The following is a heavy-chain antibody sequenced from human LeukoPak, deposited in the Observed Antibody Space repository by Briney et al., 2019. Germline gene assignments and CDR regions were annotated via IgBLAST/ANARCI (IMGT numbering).Heavy chain of an antibody. CDR2: ISSSGSTI. J-gene: IGHJ4*02. V-gene: IGHV3-11*01. Sequence: KPGGSLRLSCAASGFTFSDYYMSWIRQAPGKGLEWVSYISSSGSTIYYADSVKGRFTISRDNVKNSLYLQMNSLRAEDTAVYYCARARVRYFDWLMDYFDYWGQGTLVTVSS. CDR3: ARARVRYFDWLMDYFDY. D-gene: IGHD3-9*01. CDR1: GFTFSDYY.